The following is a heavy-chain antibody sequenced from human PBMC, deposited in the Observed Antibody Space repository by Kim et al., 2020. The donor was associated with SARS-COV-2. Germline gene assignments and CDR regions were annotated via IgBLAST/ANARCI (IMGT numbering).Heavy chain of an antibody. D-gene: IGHD6-13*01. J-gene: IGHJ6*02. CDR3: ARDGLERSLQSSVDIAAAGTLFLSRYYGMDV. CDR1: GGTFSSYA. CDR2: IIPIFGTA. Sequence: SVKVSCKASGGTFSSYAISWVRQAPGQGLEWMGGIIPIFGTANYAQKFQGRVTITADESTSTAYMELSSLRSEDTAVYYCARDGLERSLQSSVDIAAAGTLFLSRYYGMDVWGQGTTVTVSS. V-gene: IGHV1-69*13.